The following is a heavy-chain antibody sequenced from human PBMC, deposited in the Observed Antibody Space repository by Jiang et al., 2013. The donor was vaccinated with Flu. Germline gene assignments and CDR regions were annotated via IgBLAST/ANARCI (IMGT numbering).Heavy chain of an antibody. J-gene: IGHJ4*02. D-gene: IGHD3-22*01. Sequence: SQTLSLTCAISGDSVSSNSAAWNWIRQSPSRGLEWLGRTYYRSKWYNDYAVSVKSRITINPDTSKNQFSLQLNSVTPEDTAVYYCARVYYDSRSPLVDGFDYWGQGTLVTVSS. CDR3: ARVYYDSRSPLVDGFDY. CDR2: TYYRSKWYN. CDR1: GDSVSSNSAA. V-gene: IGHV6-1*01.